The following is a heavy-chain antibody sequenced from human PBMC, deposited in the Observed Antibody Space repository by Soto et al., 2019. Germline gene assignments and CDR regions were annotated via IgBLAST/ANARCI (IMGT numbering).Heavy chain of an antibody. Sequence: ASVKVSCKASGYTFSSYAISWVRQAPGQGLEWMGGIIPIFGTANYEQKFQGRVTITADKSTSTAYMELSSLRSEDTAVYYCASGSSWYSRSVYWGQGTLVTVSS. D-gene: IGHD6-13*01. CDR3: ASGSSWYSRSVY. J-gene: IGHJ4*02. CDR2: IIPIFGTA. CDR1: GYTFSSYA. V-gene: IGHV1-69*06.